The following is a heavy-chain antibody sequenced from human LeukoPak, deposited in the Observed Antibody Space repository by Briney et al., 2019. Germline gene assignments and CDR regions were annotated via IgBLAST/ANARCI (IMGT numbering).Heavy chain of an antibody. J-gene: IGHJ4*02. D-gene: IGHD3-10*01. CDR3: ARVKISNYGSDYDY. V-gene: IGHV1-2*02. Sequence: ASVKVSCKASGYTFIGNNIHCVRQAPGQGLEWMGWINPNSGGTNYAQKFQGRVTMTRDTSISTAYMELSRLRSDDTAVYYCARVKISNYGSDYDYWGQGTLVTVSS. CDR1: GYTFIGNN. CDR2: INPNSGGT.